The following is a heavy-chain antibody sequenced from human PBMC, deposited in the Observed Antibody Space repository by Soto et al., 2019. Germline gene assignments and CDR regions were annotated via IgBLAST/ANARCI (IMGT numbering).Heavy chain of an antibody. D-gene: IGHD3-9*01. V-gene: IGHV5-51*01. CDR2: IYPGDSDT. Sequence: PGESLKISCKGSGYSFTSYWIGWVRQMPGKGLEWMGIIYPGDSDTRYSPSFQGQVTISADKSISTAYLQWSSLKASDTAMYYCARQVPPPRYFDWSRSTTRGYYMDVWGKGTTVTVSS. CDR1: GYSFTSYW. J-gene: IGHJ6*03. CDR3: ARQVPPPRYFDWSRSTTRGYYMDV.